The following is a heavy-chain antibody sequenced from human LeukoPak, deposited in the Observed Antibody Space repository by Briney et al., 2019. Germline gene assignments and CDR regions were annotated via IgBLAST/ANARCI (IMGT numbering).Heavy chain of an antibody. CDR3: ARDFGNSDAFDI. CDR1: GGSLSGYY. D-gene: IGHD1-14*01. V-gene: IGHV4-4*07. J-gene: IGHJ3*02. CDR2: VYTSGST. Sequence: SETLSLTCSVSGGSLSGYYWTWIRQPAGKGLEWIGRVYTSGSTHYNPSLKSRVTMSVDTSKNQFSLKLSSVTAADTAVYYCARDFGNSDAFDIWGQGTMVTVSS.